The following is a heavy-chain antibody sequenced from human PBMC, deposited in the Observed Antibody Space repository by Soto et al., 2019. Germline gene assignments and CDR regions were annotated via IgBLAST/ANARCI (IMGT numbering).Heavy chain of an antibody. V-gene: IGHV3-7*01. CDR1: GFTFSNHW. Sequence: EVQVVESGGGLVQPGGSLRLSCAASGFTFSNHWMTWVRQAPGKGLEWVANIKQDGSEKYYVDSVKGRFTLSRDNAKNSLYLHINSLRAEDTAVYYCARASADCRSTSCYLSYYYYMDVWGKGTTVTVSS. J-gene: IGHJ6*03. D-gene: IGHD2-2*01. CDR3: ARASADCRSTSCYLSYYYYMDV. CDR2: IKQDGSEK.